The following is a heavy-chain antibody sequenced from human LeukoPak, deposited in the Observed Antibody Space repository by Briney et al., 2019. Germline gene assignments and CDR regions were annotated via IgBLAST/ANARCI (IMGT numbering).Heavy chain of an antibody. D-gene: IGHD5-18*01. CDR3: ARGRRGYSYGRLDY. V-gene: IGHV4-34*01. Sequence: PSETLSLTCAVYGGSFSGYYWSWIRQPPGKGPEWIGEINHSGSTNYNPSLKSRVTISVDTSKNQFSLKLSSVTAADTAVYYCARGRRGYSYGRLDYWGQGTLVTVSS. CDR2: INHSGST. CDR1: GGSFSGYY. J-gene: IGHJ4*02.